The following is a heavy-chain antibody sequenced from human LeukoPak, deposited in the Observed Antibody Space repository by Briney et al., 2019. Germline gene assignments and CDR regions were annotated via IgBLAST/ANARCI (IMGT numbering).Heavy chain of an antibody. CDR1: GGSLSSYY. CDR2: IYYSGST. Sequence: PSETLSLTCTVSGGSLSSYYWSWIRQPPGKGLEWIGYIYYSGSTNYNPSLKSRVTISVDTSKNQFSLKLSSVTAADTAVYYCARDREDIVVVPAAKGYYYYMDVWGKGTTVTVSS. CDR3: ARDREDIVVVPAAKGYYYYMDV. V-gene: IGHV4-59*01. J-gene: IGHJ6*03. D-gene: IGHD2-2*01.